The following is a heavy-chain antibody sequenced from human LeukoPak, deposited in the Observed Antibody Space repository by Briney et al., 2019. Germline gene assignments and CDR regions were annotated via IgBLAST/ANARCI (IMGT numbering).Heavy chain of an antibody. D-gene: IGHD3-22*01. CDR1: GFTFSSYS. CDR2: ISSSSSYI. CDR3: ARVGVVVITTLDY. J-gene: IGHJ4*02. V-gene: IGHV3-21*01. Sequence: GGSLGLSCAASGFTFSSYSMNWVRQAPGKGLEWVSSISSSSSYIYYADSVKGRFTISRDNAKNSLYLQMNSLRAEDTAVYYCARVGVVVITTLDYWGQGTLVTVSS.